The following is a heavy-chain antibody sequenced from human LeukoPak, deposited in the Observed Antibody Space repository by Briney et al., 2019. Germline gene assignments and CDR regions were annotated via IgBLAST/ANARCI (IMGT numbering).Heavy chain of an antibody. J-gene: IGHJ6*02. Sequence: ASVKVSCKASGYTFTSYGISWVRQAPGQGLEWMGWISAYNGNTNYAQKLQGRVTMTTDTSTSTAYMELRSLRSDDTAVYYCARVVGATEYYYGMDVWGQGTTVTVSS. D-gene: IGHD1-26*01. CDR2: ISAYNGNT. V-gene: IGHV1-18*01. CDR3: ARVVGATEYYYGMDV. CDR1: GYTFTSYG.